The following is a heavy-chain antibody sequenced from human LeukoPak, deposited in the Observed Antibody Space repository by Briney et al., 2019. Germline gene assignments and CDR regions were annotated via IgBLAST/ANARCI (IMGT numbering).Heavy chain of an antibody. V-gene: IGHV1-2*02. CDR2: INPNDGDT. D-gene: IGHD3-16*02. CDR3: ARDTIMITFGGVIVMGAFDI. Sequence: ASVKVSCKASGYTFTDYYMHWVRQAPGQGFEWMGWINPNDGDTNYAQKFQGRVTMTRDTSISTAHMEVRSLRSDDTAVYYCARDTIMITFGGVIVMGAFDIWGQGTMVTVSS. J-gene: IGHJ3*02. CDR1: GYTFTDYY.